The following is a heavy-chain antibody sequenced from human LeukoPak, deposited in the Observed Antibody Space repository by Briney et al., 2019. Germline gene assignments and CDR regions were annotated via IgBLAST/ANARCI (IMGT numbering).Heavy chain of an antibody. CDR3: ARELYDYSPSHF. Sequence: GASVKVSCRASGYSFTSYTSYYIHWVRQAPGQGLEWMGIINPNGGTTTYAQKFQGRVTMTRDTSTNTVYMELSSLRSEDTAVYYCARELYDYSPSHFWGQGTLVTVSS. CDR2: INPNGGTT. J-gene: IGHJ4*02. CDR1: GYSFTSYTSYY. D-gene: IGHD4-11*01. V-gene: IGHV1-46*01.